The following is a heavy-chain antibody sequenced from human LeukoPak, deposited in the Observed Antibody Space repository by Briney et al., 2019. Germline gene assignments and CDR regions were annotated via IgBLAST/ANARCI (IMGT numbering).Heavy chain of an antibody. CDR3: AIGDSLGELSSSFEY. CDR2: VSYDGSNK. CDR1: GFTFSSFW. V-gene: IGHV3-30*03. Sequence: QAGGSLRLSCAASGFTFSSFWMSWVRQAPDKGLEWVAVVSYDGSNKYCADSVKGRFTVSRDNSKNTLYLQMNSLRAEDTAVSYCAIGDSLGELSSSFEYWGQGTLVTVSS. D-gene: IGHD3-16*02. J-gene: IGHJ4*02.